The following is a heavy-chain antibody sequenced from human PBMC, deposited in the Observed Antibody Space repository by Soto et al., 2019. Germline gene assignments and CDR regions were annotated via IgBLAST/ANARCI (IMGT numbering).Heavy chain of an antibody. D-gene: IGHD2-15*01. Sequence: PTLWRRVASCGGRVSSNIAAWNWIRQSPSGFLEWLGRTYYRSKWYNDYAVSVKSRITINPDTSKNQFSLQLNSLTPEDTAVYSCARGRYCSGGSCLTYYSYGMAVWGQGTTVTVSS. J-gene: IGHJ6*02. CDR3: ARGRYCSGGSCLTYYSYGMAV. CDR1: GGRVSSNIAA. V-gene: IGHV6-1*01. CDR2: TYYRSKWYN.